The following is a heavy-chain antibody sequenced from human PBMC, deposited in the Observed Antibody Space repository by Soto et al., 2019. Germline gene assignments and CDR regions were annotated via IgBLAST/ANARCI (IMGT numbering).Heavy chain of an antibody. CDR3: ARRYGSGFDY. CDR2: IYYSGST. Sequence: SETLSLTCTVSGGSISSGGYYWSWIRQPPGKGLEWIGYIYYSGSTNYNPSLKSRVTISVDTSKNQFSLKLSSVTAADTAVYYCARRYGSGFDYWGQGTLVTVSS. J-gene: IGHJ4*02. CDR1: GGSISSGGYY. V-gene: IGHV4-61*08. D-gene: IGHD3-10*01.